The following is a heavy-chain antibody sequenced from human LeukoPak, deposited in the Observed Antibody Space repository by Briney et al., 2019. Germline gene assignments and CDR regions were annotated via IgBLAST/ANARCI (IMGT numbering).Heavy chain of an antibody. D-gene: IGHD3-22*01. J-gene: IGHJ6*02. CDR3: ARGRIAKIVVVHSFHYGMDV. Sequence: SETLSLTCDVFGGSFTDYFWTWIRQSPGKGREWSGEINDYTGNTNYNPSLNSRVSTSLEKSKNQFSRELRSVTAADTAVYSCARGRIAKIVVVHSFHYGMDVWGQGTTVTVSS. V-gene: IGHV4-34*01. CDR2: INDYTGNT. CDR1: GGSFTDYF.